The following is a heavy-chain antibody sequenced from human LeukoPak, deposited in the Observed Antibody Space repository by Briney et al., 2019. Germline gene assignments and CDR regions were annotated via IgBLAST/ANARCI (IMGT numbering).Heavy chain of an antibody. Sequence: GGSLRLSCAASGFTVSTNYMTWVRQAPGKGLEWVSFIYSDGSTYYADSVKGRFTISRDNSNNTLYLQMNSLRAEDTAVYYCARDWRGSVDAFDIWGQGTMVTVSS. CDR2: IYSDGST. V-gene: IGHV3-53*01. CDR3: ARDWRGSVDAFDI. J-gene: IGHJ3*02. CDR1: GFTVSTNY. D-gene: IGHD3-10*01.